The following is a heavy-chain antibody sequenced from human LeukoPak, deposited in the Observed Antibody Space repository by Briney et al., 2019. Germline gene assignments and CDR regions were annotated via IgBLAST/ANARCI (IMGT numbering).Heavy chain of an antibody. J-gene: IGHJ4*02. Sequence: ASVKVSCKASGYTFTGYYMHWVRQAPGQGLEWMGRINPNSGGTNHAQKFQGRVTMTRDTSISTAYMELSRLRSDDTAVYYCALTYYYDSSGYYYTFDYWGQGTLVTVSS. V-gene: IGHV1-2*06. D-gene: IGHD3-22*01. CDR2: INPNSGGT. CDR1: GYTFTGYY. CDR3: ALTYYYDSSGYYYTFDY.